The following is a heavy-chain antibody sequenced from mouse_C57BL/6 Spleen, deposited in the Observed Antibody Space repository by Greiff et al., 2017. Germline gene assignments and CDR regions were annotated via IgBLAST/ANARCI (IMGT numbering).Heavy chain of an antibody. CDR3: ERRLPSYAMDY. CDR1: GYTFTSYW. D-gene: IGHD2-4*01. J-gene: IGHJ4*01. V-gene: IGHV1-50*01. CDR2: IDPSDSYT. Sequence: QVQLQQPGAELVKPGASVKLSCKASGYTFTSYWMQWVKQRPGQGLEWIGEIDPSDSYTNYNQKFKGKATLTVDTSSSTAYMQLSSLTSEDSAVYYCERRLPSYAMDYWGQGTSVTVSS.